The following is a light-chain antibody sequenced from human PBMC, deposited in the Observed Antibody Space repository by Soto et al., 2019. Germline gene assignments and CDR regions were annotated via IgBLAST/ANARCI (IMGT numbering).Light chain of an antibody. CDR3: CSHSVIYIFV. J-gene: IGLJ1*01. V-gene: IGLV2-11*01. CDR2: DVT. Sequence: QSVLTQPRSVSGSPGQSVTISCTGTSSDVVGYNCVSWYQQHPGKAPQLIIYDVTQRPSGVPDRFSGSKSVNTAALSISWLQAEDEANYYCCSHSVIYIFVFGHRTQVTV. CDR1: SSDVVGYNC.